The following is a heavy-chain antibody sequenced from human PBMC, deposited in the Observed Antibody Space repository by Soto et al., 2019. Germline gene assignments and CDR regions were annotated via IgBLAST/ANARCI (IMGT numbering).Heavy chain of an antibody. J-gene: IGHJ5*02. V-gene: IGHV3-7*05. Sequence: GGSLRLSCSASGFTFSSYWMSWVRQAPGKGLEWVANIKQDGSEKYYVDSVKGRFTISRDNAKNSLYLQMNSLRAEDTAVYYCARAQFYDILTGPLWFEPWGQGTRVNVSS. CDR1: GFTFSSYW. D-gene: IGHD3-9*01. CDR2: IKQDGSEK. CDR3: ARAQFYDILTGPLWFEP.